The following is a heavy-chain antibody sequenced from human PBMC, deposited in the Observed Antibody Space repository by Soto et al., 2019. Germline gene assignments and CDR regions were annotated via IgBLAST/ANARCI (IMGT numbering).Heavy chain of an antibody. CDR1: GYPFTSYY. D-gene: IGHD3-16*01. V-gene: IGHV1-46*01. J-gene: IGHJ4*02. CDR2: INPSDGST. CDR3: AREMYTTRGSPFDY. Sequence: QVQLVQSGAEVKKPGASVKVSCKASGYPFTSYYVHWVRQAPGQGLEWMGFINPSDGSTSYPQEFQGRVTMTRDTSTSTVYMEVSSLRSEDTAVYYCAREMYTTRGSPFDYWGQRTLVTVSS.